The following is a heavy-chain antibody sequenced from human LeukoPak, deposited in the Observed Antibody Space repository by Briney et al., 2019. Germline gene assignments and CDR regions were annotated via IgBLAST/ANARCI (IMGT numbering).Heavy chain of an antibody. V-gene: IGHV3-11*01. D-gene: IGHD4-17*01. J-gene: IGHJ5*02. CDR1: GFTFSDYY. CDR2: ISSSGSTI. Sequence: GGSLRLSCAASGFTFSDYYMSWIRQAPGKGLEWVSYISSSGSTIYYADSVKGRFTISKDNAKNSLYLQMNSLRAEDTAIYYCAKKYTTGLDPWGQGTLVTVSS. CDR3: AKKYTTGLDP.